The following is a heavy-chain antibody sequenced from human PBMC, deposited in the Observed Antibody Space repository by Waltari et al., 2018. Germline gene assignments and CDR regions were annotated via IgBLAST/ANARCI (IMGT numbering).Heavy chain of an antibody. CDR2: IIPSFCTA. J-gene: IGHJ4*02. CDR3: ARDGAGYCTNGVCLNFDY. Sequence: QVQLVQSGAEVKKPGSSVKVSCKASGGTFSSYAISWVRQAPGQGLAWMGGIIPSFCTANYAQKFQGRVTITADESTSTAYMELSSLRSEDTAVYYCARDGAGYCTNGVCLNFDYWGQGTLVTVSS. D-gene: IGHD2-8*01. V-gene: IGHV1-69*01. CDR1: GGTFSSYA.